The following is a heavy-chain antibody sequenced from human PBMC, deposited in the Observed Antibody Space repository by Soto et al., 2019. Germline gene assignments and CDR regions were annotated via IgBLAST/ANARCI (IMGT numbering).Heavy chain of an antibody. J-gene: IGHJ5*02. Sequence: SETLSLTYTVSGGSISSYYWSWIRQPPGKGLEWIGYIYYSGSTNYNPSLKSRVTISVDTSKNQFSLKLSSVTAADTAVYYCARGIVVVPAAMSDWFDPWGQGTLVTVSS. CDR1: GGSISSYY. D-gene: IGHD2-2*01. CDR2: IYYSGST. CDR3: ARGIVVVPAAMSDWFDP. V-gene: IGHV4-59*08.